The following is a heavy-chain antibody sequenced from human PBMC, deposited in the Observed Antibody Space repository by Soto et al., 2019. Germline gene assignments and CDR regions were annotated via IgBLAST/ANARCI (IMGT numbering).Heavy chain of an antibody. Sequence: QVQLQESGPGLVKPSGTLSLTCAVSGGSISSRNWWSWVRQPPGKGLEWIGEIYHSGSTNYNPSRQSPVPLSVHKSKNQFSLKLSSVTAADKSVYSCARTPWAGYTGDYFDYWGQGTLVTVSS. CDR3: ARTPWAGYTGDYFDY. J-gene: IGHJ4*02. D-gene: IGHD5-18*01. V-gene: IGHV4-4*02. CDR2: IYHSGST. CDR1: GGSISSRNW.